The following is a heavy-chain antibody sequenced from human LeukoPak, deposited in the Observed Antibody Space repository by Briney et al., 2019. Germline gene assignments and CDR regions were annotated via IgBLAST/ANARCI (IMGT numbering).Heavy chain of an antibody. CDR1: GFTFSSYA. V-gene: IGHV3-30-3*01. D-gene: IGHD3-22*01. Sequence: GSLRLSCAASGFTFSSYAMHWVRQAPGKGLEGVAVISYDGSNKYYADSVKGRFTISRDNSKNTLYLQMNSLRAEDTAVYYCARTRRPTYYYDSSGYYHSGLDYWGQGTLVTVSS. CDR2: ISYDGSNK. CDR3: ARTRRPTYYYDSSGYYHSGLDY. J-gene: IGHJ4*02.